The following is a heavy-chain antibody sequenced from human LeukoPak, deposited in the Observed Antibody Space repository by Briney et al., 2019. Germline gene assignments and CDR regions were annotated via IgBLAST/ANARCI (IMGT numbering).Heavy chain of an antibody. CDR2: IYTSGST. D-gene: IGHD6-13*01. Sequence: PSETLSLTCTVSGGSISSYYGSSIRQPAGKGLEWIGRIYTSGSTNYNPSLKSRVTMSLDTSKNQFSLKLSSVTAADTAVYYCARNPHSTQNWYDPWCQGTLVTVSS. J-gene: IGHJ5*02. CDR1: GGSISSYY. CDR3: ARNPHSTQNWYDP. V-gene: IGHV4-4*07.